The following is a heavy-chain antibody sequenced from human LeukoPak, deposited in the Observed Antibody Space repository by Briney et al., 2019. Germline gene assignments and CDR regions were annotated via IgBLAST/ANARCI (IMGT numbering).Heavy chain of an antibody. V-gene: IGHV3-23*01. CDR3: AKDWIQFNRVFDCFDS. CDR2: IGNTET. J-gene: IGHJ4*02. CDR1: GFPFETNA. D-gene: IGHD5-18*01. Sequence: GGSLRLSYATSGFPFETNAMSWVRQAPGKGLEWVATIGNTETFYADSVTGRFTISRDNSKNTVNLQMNRLRVEDTAIYYCAKDWIQFNRVFDCFDSWAREPWSPSPQ.